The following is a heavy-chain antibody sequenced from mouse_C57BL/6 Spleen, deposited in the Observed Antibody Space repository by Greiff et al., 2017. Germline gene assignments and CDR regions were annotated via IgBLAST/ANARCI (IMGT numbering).Heavy chain of an antibody. Sequence: VQLQQSGPELVKPGASVKISCKASGYTFTDYYMNWVKQSHGKSLEWIGDINPNNGGTSYNQKFKGKATLTVDKSSSTAYMELRSLTSEDSAVYYCAREVVDAMDYWGQGTSVTVSS. D-gene: IGHD1-1*01. CDR3: AREVVDAMDY. CDR1: GYTFTDYY. CDR2: INPNNGGT. J-gene: IGHJ4*01. V-gene: IGHV1-26*01.